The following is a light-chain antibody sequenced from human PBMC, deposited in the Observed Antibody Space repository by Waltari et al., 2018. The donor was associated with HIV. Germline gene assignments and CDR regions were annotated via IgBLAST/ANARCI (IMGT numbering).Light chain of an antibody. CDR1: KLTEKY. J-gene: IGLJ1*01. Sequence: SYELTQPPSVSVSPGQTATITCSGDKLTEKYASWYQQKPGQSPFLTIYEDIRRPSGIPERFSGSNSGNTATLTISGTQIMDEADYFCQAWDTTTRTVFGSGTRVSVL. CDR2: EDI. V-gene: IGLV3-1*01. CDR3: QAWDTTTRTV.